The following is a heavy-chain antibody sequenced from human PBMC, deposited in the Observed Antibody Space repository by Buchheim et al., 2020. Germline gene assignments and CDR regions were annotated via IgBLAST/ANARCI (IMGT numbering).Heavy chain of an antibody. CDR3: ARQKDFEYGSPFDY. CDR1: GGSISNSDNY. D-gene: IGHD3-10*01. J-gene: IGHJ4*02. CDR2: IYYSGNT. Sequence: QLQLQESGPGLVKPSETLSLTCTVSGGSISNSDNYWGWIRQAPGKGPEWIGGIYYSGNTHYNPSLKSRVTISVDTSKNQLTLKLSSVTAADTAVYYCARQKDFEYGSPFDYWGQGTL. V-gene: IGHV4-39*01.